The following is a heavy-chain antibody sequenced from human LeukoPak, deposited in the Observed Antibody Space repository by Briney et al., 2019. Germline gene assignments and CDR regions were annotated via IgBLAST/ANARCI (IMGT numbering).Heavy chain of an antibody. J-gene: IGHJ4*02. CDR2: INPNSGGT. D-gene: IGHD3-10*01. CDR3: ASPHSYGSGSYDY. Sequence: ASVKVSCKASGYTFTSYGISWVRQAPGQGLEWMGWINPNSGGTNYAQKFQGRVTMTRDTSISTAYMELSRLRSDDTAVYYCASPHSYGSGSYDYWGQGTLVTVSS. V-gene: IGHV1-2*02. CDR1: GYTFTSYG.